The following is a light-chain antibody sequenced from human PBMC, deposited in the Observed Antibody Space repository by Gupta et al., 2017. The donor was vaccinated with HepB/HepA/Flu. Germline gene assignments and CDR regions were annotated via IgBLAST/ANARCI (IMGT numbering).Light chain of an antibody. CDR3: QQYNNWPLT. J-gene: IGKJ4*01. Sequence: EIVMTQSPATLSVSAGESGTLSCRASQSVSTNLAWYQQKPGQAPRLLIYGASTRATGIPARFSGSGSGTEFTLTISSPQSEDSAVYYCQQYNNWPLTFGGGTKVEIK. V-gene: IGKV3-15*01. CDR1: QSVSTN. CDR2: GAS.